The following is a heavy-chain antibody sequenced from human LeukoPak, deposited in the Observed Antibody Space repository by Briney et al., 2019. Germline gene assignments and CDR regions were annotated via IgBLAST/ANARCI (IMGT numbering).Heavy chain of an antibody. Sequence: AGSLRLSCAASGFTFSSYSMNWVRQAPGEWLEWVSYISSSSRTIYYADSVKGRFTISRDNAKNSLYLQMNSLRDEDTAVYYCARDLPPGSSGWYLGYWGQGTLVTVSS. D-gene: IGHD6-19*01. CDR1: GFTFSSYS. CDR2: ISSSSRTI. CDR3: ARDLPPGSSGWYLGY. J-gene: IGHJ4*02. V-gene: IGHV3-48*02.